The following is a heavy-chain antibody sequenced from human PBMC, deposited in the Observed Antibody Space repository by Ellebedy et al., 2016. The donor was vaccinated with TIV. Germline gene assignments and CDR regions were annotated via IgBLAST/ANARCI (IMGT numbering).Heavy chain of an antibody. J-gene: IGHJ4*02. CDR2: IWYDGSNA. CDR1: GFTFSGFG. V-gene: IGHV3-33*06. Sequence: GESLKISCAASGFTFSGFGIHWVRQAPGKGLEWVAIIWYDGSNAYYADSVKGRFTISRDNSKDTVFLQMNSLRAEDTAVYYCAKDRSPTMIALDFWGQGTLVTVSS. D-gene: IGHD3-22*01. CDR3: AKDRSPTMIALDF.